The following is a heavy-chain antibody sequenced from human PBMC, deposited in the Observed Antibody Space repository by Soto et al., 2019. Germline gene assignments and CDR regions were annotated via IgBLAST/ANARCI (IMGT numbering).Heavy chain of an antibody. J-gene: IGHJ4*02. CDR2: IYYSGST. D-gene: IGHD1-20*01. CDR3: ARDGGSYNWNPYY. V-gene: IGHV4-61*01. CDR1: GGSVSSGSYY. Sequence: SETLSLTCTVSGGSVSSGSYYWSWIRQPPRKGLEWIGYIYYSGSTNYNPSLKSRVTISVDTSKNQFSLKLSSVTAADTAVYYCARDGGSYNWNPYYWGQGTLVTVSS.